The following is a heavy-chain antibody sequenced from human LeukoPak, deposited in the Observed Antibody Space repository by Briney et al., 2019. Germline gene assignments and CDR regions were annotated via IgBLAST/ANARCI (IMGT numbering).Heavy chain of an antibody. V-gene: IGHV3-53*01. CDR2: IYSGGGT. CDR3: AKDSLVGGWLVGYSFDS. Sequence: GGSLRLSCAASGFIVSNNYMNWVRQAPGKGLEWVSIIYSGGGTYYADSVKGRFTISRDNSKNTLFLQMNSLRAEDTAVYYCAKDSLVGGWLVGYSFDSWGQGTLVTVSS. J-gene: IGHJ4*02. D-gene: IGHD6-19*01. CDR1: GFIVSNNY.